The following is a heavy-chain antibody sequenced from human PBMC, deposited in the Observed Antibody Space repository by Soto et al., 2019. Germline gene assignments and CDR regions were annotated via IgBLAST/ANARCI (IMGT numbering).Heavy chain of an antibody. J-gene: IGHJ4*02. CDR3: ARHSFITIFPY. CDR1: GYSFSNYW. V-gene: IGHV5-51*01. Sequence: GESLKISCKASGYSFSNYWIGWVRQMPGKGLEWMAIINPGDSESRYSPSFQGQVTISADKSISTAYLQWNSLKAADTAVYYCARHSFITIFPYWGQGTLVTVSS. CDR2: INPGDSES. D-gene: IGHD3-3*01.